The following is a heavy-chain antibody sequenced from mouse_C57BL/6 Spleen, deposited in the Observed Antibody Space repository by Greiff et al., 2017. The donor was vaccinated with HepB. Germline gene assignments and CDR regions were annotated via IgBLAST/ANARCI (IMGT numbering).Heavy chain of an antibody. CDR3: ARGITTVLYYYAMDY. J-gene: IGHJ4*01. Sequence: QVQLQQSGAELVKPGASVKLSCKASGYTFTSYWMHWVKQRPGQGLEWIGMIHPNSGSTNYNEKFKSKATLTVDKSSSTAYMQLSSLTSEDSAVYYCARGITTVLYYYAMDYWGQGTSVTVSS. D-gene: IGHD1-1*01. V-gene: IGHV1-64*01. CDR1: GYTFTSYW. CDR2: IHPNSGST.